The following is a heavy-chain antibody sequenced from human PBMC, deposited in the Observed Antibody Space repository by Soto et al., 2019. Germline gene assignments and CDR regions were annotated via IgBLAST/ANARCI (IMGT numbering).Heavy chain of an antibody. D-gene: IGHD3-3*01. CDR3: AKNADFWIWGMDV. CDR1: GFTFISYA. Sequence: PGGSLRLSCAASGFTFISYAMTWCRHSPGKGLEWVSIIISSGHGTYYADSVKGRFTISRDNSRNTLILQMHSLRADDTAVYYCAKNADFWIWGMDVWGQGTSVTVSS. CDR2: IISSGHGT. V-gene: IGHV3-23*01. J-gene: IGHJ6*02.